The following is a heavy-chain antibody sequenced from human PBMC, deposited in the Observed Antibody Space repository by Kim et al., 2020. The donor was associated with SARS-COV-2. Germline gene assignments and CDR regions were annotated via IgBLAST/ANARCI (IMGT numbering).Heavy chain of an antibody. CDR1: GGSINSDY. Sequence: SETLSLTCTVSGGSINSDYWSWIRQPPGKGLEWIGNIYYSGNTNSNPSLKSRVTISIDTSKTQFSLKLSFMTAADTAVYYCARLRGDGYNSFDSWGQGALVTVSS. CDR2: IYYSGNT. V-gene: IGHV4-59*08. CDR3: ARLRGDGYNSFDS. J-gene: IGHJ5*01. D-gene: IGHD5-12*01.